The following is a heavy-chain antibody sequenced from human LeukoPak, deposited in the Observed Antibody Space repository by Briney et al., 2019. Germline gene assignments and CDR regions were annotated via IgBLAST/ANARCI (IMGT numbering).Heavy chain of an antibody. J-gene: IGHJ6*03. D-gene: IGHD3-22*01. CDR1: GFTFSSYW. CDR2: IKHDGSEK. CDR3: AREALDSSGYRGYYYYMDV. Sequence: GGSLRLSCAASGFTFSSYWLSWVRQAPAKGLERVTNIKHDGSEKSYVDSVKGRFTISSDNAKNSLYLQMNSLRAQDTAVYYCAREALDSSGYRGYYYYMDVWGKGTTVTVSS. V-gene: IGHV3-7*01.